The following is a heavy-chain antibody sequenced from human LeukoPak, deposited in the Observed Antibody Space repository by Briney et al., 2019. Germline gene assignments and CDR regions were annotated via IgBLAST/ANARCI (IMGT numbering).Heavy chain of an antibody. CDR1: GYTFSYFG. V-gene: IGHV1-18*01. D-gene: IGHD1-1*01. CDR3: ARGLDAASGLANFDY. CDR2: INGYNGNA. Sequence: ASVKVSCKGSGYTFSYFGINWVRQAPGQGLEWMGWINGYNGNANYAQKSEGRLSLTTDTATSTVYMELKGLTSDDTAVYFCARGLDAASGLANFDYWGQGTLITVSS. J-gene: IGHJ4*02.